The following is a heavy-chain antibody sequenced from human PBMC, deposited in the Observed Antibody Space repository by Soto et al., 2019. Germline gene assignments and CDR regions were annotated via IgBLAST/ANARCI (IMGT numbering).Heavy chain of an antibody. V-gene: IGHV3-33*01. CDR2: IGHDGSDK. D-gene: IGHD1-26*01. J-gene: IGHJ4*02. CDR3: ARDSRSASYPRGGFDY. CDR1: GFTFSRHG. Sequence: QVQLVESGGSVVQPGRSLRLTCAASGFTFSRHGMHWVRQAPGKGLEWVALIGHDGSDKIYANSVKGRFTMFRDNSKNTLYLQMSRLRGDDTAVYYCARDSRSASYPRGGFDYWGPGTLVTVSS.